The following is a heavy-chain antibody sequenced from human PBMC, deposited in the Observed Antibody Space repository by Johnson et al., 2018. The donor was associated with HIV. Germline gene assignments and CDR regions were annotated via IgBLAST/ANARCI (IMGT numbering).Heavy chain of an antibody. CDR2: IGYDGSNK. V-gene: IGHV3-33*03. D-gene: IGHD1-26*01. CDR1: GFTFSSYG. Sequence: QVQLVESGGGVVQPGRSLRLSCAESGFTFSSYGMHWVRQAPGKGLEWVAVIGYDGSNKYYADSVKGRFTISRDKSKNTLYLQMNSLSDEDTAGYYCVKGVVGAEDVFDIWGQGTMVTVSS. CDR3: VKGVVGAEDVFDI. J-gene: IGHJ3*02.